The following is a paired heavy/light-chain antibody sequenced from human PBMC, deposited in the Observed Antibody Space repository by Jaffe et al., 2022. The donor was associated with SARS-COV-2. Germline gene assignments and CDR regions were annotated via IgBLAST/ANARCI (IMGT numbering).Light chain of an antibody. CDR3: HQYHSTPYT. CDR1: QSVLYSSNNKNN. V-gene: IGKV4-1*01. Sequence: DIVMTQSPDSLAVSLGERATINCKSSQSVLYSSNNKNNLAWYQQKPGQPPKLLIYWAFTRESGVPDRFSGSGSGTDFTLTISSLQAEDVAVYYCHQYHSTPYTFGQGTKLEIK. CDR2: WAF. J-gene: IGKJ2*01.
Heavy chain of an antibody. J-gene: IGHJ5*02. CDR2: INHSGST. V-gene: IGHV4-34*01. CDR3: ARRLGYCSLSRCSAAPP. D-gene: IGHD2-15*01. CDR1: GGSFSGYY. Sequence: QVQLQQWGAGLLKPSETLSLTCAVYGGSFSGYYWSWIRQPPGKGLEWIGEINHSGSTNYNPSLKSRATISVDTSKNQFSLKLSSVTAADTAVFFCARRLGYCSLSRCSAAPPWGQGTLVTVSS.